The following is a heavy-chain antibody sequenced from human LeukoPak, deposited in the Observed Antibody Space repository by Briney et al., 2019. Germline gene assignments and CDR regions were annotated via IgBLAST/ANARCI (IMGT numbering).Heavy chain of an antibody. D-gene: IGHD2-15*01. J-gene: IGHJ4*02. V-gene: IGHV5-51*01. CDR1: EYSFATYW. CDR3: ASEYCSGGNCYFDY. Sequence: GEFLKISCKGSEYSFATYWIGWVRQMPGQVLEWMGIIFPGDSDTRYSPSFQGQVTISADKSISTAYLQWSSLKASDTAIYYCASEYCSGGNCYFDYWGQGTLVTVSS. CDR2: IFPGDSDT.